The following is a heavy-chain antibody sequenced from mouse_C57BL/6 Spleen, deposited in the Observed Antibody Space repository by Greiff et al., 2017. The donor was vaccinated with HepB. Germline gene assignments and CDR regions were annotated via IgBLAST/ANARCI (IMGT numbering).Heavy chain of an antibody. CDR2: IYPRSGNT. CDR1: GYTFTSYG. CDR3: ARGIYYYGSSYYFDY. J-gene: IGHJ2*01. D-gene: IGHD1-1*01. Sequence: QVQLQQSGAELARPGASVKLSCKASGYTFTSYGISWVKQRTGQGLEWIGEIYPRSGNTYYNEKFKGKATLTADKSSSTAYIELRSLTSEDSAVYFCARGIYYYGSSYYFDYWGQGTTLTVSS. V-gene: IGHV1-81*01.